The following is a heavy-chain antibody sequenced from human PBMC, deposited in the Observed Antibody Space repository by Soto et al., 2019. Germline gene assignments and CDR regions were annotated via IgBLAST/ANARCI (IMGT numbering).Heavy chain of an antibody. J-gene: IGHJ3*02. CDR3: TTDREAPQQWSWYFDI. CDR1: GYTLTDLS. D-gene: IGHD6-13*01. V-gene: IGHV1-24*01. Sequence: ASVKVSCKVSGYTLTDLSMHWVRQSPGKGLEWMGGFDPEHGEALYSQKFQGRVTMTEDTSTDTAYMELRSLKSEDTAVYYCTTDREAPQQWSWYFDIWGQGTMVTVSS. CDR2: FDPEHGEA.